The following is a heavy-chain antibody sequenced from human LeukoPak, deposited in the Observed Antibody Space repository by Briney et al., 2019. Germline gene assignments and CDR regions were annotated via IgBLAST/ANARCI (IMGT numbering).Heavy chain of an antibody. CDR1: GGSISNADYY. D-gene: IGHD6-13*01. Sequence: SETLSLTCSVSGGSISNADYYWGWIRQAPGKGLEWIGSMFYGGTNHYNPSLKSRATISVDTSKNQFSLKLTSVTAADAAIYYCARQLPTAAADTRGYFDYWGQGAVVTVSP. CDR2: MFYGGTN. V-gene: IGHV4-39*01. CDR3: ARQLPTAAADTRGYFDY. J-gene: IGHJ4*01.